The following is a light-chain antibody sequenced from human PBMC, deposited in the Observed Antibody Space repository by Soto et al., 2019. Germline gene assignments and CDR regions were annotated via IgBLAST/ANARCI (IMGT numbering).Light chain of an antibody. Sequence: QSVLTQPPSVSGAPGQRVTISCTGSSSKNGAGFDVHWYQQVPGRAPRLLIYHNTNRPSGVPDRFSGSKSGASASLAITGLQAEDEADYYCQSYDSDLTESYVFGTGTKVTVL. CDR3: QSYDSDLTESYV. CDR1: SSKNGAGFD. V-gene: IGLV1-40*01. CDR2: HNT. J-gene: IGLJ1*01.